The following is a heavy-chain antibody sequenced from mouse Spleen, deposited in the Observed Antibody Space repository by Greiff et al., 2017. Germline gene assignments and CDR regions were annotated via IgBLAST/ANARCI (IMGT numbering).Heavy chain of an antibody. CDR2: IDPSDSYT. J-gene: IGHJ3*01. CDR3: ARWDRYDEGFAY. Sequence: VQLQQPGAELVRPGTSVKLSCKASGYTFTSYWMHWVKQRPGQGLEWIGVIDPSDSYTNYNQKFKGKATLTVDTSSSTAYMQLSSLTSEDSAVYYCARWDRYDEGFAYWGQGTLVTVSA. V-gene: IGHV1-59*01. D-gene: IGHD2-14*01. CDR1: GYTFTSYW.